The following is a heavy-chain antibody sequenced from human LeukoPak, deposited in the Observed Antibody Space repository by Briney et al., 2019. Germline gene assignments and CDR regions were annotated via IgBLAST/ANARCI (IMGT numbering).Heavy chain of an antibody. CDR1: GFTFDDYT. Sequence: GGSLRLSCAASGFTFDDYTMHWVRQAPGKGLEWVSLISWDGGSTYYADSVKGRFTISRDNSKNSLYLQMNSLRTEDTALYYCAKGGVYCSSTSCRTYYYSYMDVWGKGTTVTVSS. D-gene: IGHD2-2*01. CDR2: ISWDGGST. CDR3: AKGGVYCSSTSCRTYYYSYMDV. V-gene: IGHV3-43*01. J-gene: IGHJ6*03.